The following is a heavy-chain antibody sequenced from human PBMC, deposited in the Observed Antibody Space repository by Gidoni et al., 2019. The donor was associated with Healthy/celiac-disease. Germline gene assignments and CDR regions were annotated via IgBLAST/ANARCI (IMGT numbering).Heavy chain of an antibody. J-gene: IGHJ4*02. CDR2: RSYEGSNK. V-gene: IGHV3-30-3*01. Sequence: QVQLVESGGGGVKPGRSLSPSCAPPGFTFSSYAMHWVRQAPGKGLEWVAVRSYEGSNKYYADSVKGRFTISRDNSKNTLYLQMNSLRAEDTAVYYCARPVHRGGDYWGQGTLVTVSS. D-gene: IGHD1-1*01. CDR1: GFTFSSYA. CDR3: ARPVHRGGDY.